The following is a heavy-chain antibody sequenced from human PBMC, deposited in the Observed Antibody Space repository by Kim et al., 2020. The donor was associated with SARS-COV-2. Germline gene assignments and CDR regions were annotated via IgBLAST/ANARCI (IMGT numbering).Heavy chain of an antibody. CDR2: ISYDGSNK. CDR1: GFTFSSYG. D-gene: IGHD6-19*01. V-gene: IGHV3-30*18. Sequence: GGSLRLSCAASGFTFSSYGMHWVRQAPGKGLEWVAVISYDGSNKYYADSVKGRFTISRDNSKNTLYLQMNSLRAEDTAVYYCAKDQWQWLVPSYYYYGMDVWGQGTTVTVSS. CDR3: AKDQWQWLVPSYYYYGMDV. J-gene: IGHJ6*02.